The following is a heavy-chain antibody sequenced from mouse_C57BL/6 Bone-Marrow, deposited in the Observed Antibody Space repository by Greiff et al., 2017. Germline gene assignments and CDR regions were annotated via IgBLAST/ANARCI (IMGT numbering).Heavy chain of an antibody. J-gene: IGHJ2*01. D-gene: IGHD2-4*01. CDR3: ARDYDYLFDY. Sequence: VQLKESGAELARPGASVKLSCKASGYTLTSYGISWVKQRTGQGLEWIGEIYPRSGNTYYNEKFKGKATLTADKSSSTAYMELRSLTSEDSAVYFCARDYDYLFDYWGQGTTLTVSS. CDR2: IYPRSGNT. CDR1: GYTLTSYG. V-gene: IGHV1-81*01.